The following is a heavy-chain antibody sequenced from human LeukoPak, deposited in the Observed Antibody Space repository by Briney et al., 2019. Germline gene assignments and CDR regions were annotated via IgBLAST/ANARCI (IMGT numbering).Heavy chain of an antibody. J-gene: IGHJ3*02. Sequence: GGSLRLSCAASGFTFSSYAMSWVRQAPGKGLEWVSAISGSGGSTYYADSVKGRFTISRDNSKNTLYLQMNSLRAEDTAVYYCAKPRLRYCSGGSCFDAFDIWGQGTMVTVSS. V-gene: IGHV3-23*01. CDR3: AKPRLRYCSGGSCFDAFDI. CDR2: ISGSGGST. D-gene: IGHD2-15*01. CDR1: GFTFSSYA.